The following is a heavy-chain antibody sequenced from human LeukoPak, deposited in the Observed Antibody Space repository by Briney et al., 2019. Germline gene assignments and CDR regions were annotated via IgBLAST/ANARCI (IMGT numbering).Heavy chain of an antibody. CDR1: GVTFSSYA. V-gene: IGHV1-69*05. CDR3: ARGPSYDYVWGSYRYDYYYYMDV. J-gene: IGHJ6*03. D-gene: IGHD3-16*02. CDR2: IIPIFGTA. Sequence: ASVKVSCKASGVTFSSYAISCVRQAPGQGLEWMGGIIPIFGTANYAQKFQGRVTITTDESTSTAYMELSSLRSEDTAVYYCARGPSYDYVWGSYRYDYYYYMDVWGKGTTVTVSS.